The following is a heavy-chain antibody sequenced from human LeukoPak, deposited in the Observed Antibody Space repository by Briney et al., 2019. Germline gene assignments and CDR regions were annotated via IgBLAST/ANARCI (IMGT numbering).Heavy chain of an antibody. CDR3: ARDVSGYDFERDYYYYYMDV. CDR1: GGSISSSNW. D-gene: IGHD5-12*01. J-gene: IGHJ6*03. V-gene: IGHV4-4*02. Sequence: PSETLSLTCAVSGGSISSSNWWSWVRQPPGKGLEWIGEIYHSGSTNYNPSLKSRVTISVDKSKNQFSLKLSSVTAADTAVYYCARDVSGYDFERDYYYYYMDVWGKGTTVTVSS. CDR2: IYHSGST.